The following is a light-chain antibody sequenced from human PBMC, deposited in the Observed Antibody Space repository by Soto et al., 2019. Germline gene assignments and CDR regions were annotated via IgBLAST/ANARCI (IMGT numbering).Light chain of an antibody. CDR2: NNY. J-gene: IGLJ2*01. V-gene: IGLV1-44*01. Sequence: QSVLTQPPSASGTPGQRVTISCAGSSSNIGRNTVNWYHQLPGAAPKLLIYNNYQRPSGVPDRFSGSKSGTSASLAISGLQAEDEVDYYCAAWDDSLNGHVVFGGGTKLTV. CDR1: SSNIGRNT. CDR3: AAWDDSLNGHVV.